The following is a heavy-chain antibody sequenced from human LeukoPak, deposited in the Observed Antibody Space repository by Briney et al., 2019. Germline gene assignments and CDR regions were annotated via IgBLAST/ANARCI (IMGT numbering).Heavy chain of an antibody. Sequence: ASVKVSCKASGYTFTSYDINWVRQATGQGLEWMGWISAYNGNTNYAQKLQGRVTMTTDTSTSTAYMELRSLRSDDTAVYYCARGGYSSSWNYLSSYYYYYMDVWGKGTTVTVSS. J-gene: IGHJ6*03. CDR2: ISAYNGNT. CDR1: GYTFTSYD. V-gene: IGHV1-18*01. D-gene: IGHD6-13*01. CDR3: ARGGYSSSWNYLSSYYYYYMDV.